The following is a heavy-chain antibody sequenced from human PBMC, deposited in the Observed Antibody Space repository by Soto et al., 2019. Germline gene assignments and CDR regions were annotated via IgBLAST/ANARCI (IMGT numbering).Heavy chain of an antibody. CDR3: AKAPMVVAAKPYYFDY. D-gene: IGHD2-15*01. CDR2: ISGSGGST. CDR1: GFTFSSYA. J-gene: IGHJ4*02. V-gene: IGHV3-23*01. Sequence: EVQLLESGGGLVQPGGSLRLSCAASGFTFSSYAMSWVRQAPGKGLEWVSAISGSGGSTYYADSVKGRFTISRDNSKNTLYLQMNSLRAEDTAVYYCAKAPMVVAAKPYYFDYWGQGTLVTVSS.